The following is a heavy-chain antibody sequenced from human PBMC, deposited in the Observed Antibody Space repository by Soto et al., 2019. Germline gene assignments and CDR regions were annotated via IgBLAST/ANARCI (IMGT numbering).Heavy chain of an antibody. J-gene: IGHJ4*02. V-gene: IGHV4-61*01. Sequence: TCTVSGGSVSSGSYYWSWVRQPPGKGLEWIGYIHHSGTTNYNPSLKSRVTISVDTFKNQFSLKLTSVTAADTAMFYCARGGGYCSGTSCYTYFFDYWGQGXLVTVYS. CDR1: GGSVSSGSYY. CDR2: IHHSGTT. CDR3: ARGGGYCSGTSCYTYFFDY. D-gene: IGHD2-2*01.